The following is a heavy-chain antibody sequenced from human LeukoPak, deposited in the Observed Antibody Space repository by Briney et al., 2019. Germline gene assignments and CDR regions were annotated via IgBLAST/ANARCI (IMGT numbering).Heavy chain of an antibody. CDR2: ISSSSSTI. J-gene: IGHJ4*02. CDR3: AREEYQVLLD. D-gene: IGHD2-15*01. Sequence: PGGSLRLSCAASGFTFSSYSMNWVRQAPGKGLEWVSYISSSSSTIYYADSVKGRFTISRDNAKNSLYLHMNSLRVGDTAIYYCAREEYQVLLDWGQGVLVTVAS. CDR1: GFTFSSYS. V-gene: IGHV3-48*04.